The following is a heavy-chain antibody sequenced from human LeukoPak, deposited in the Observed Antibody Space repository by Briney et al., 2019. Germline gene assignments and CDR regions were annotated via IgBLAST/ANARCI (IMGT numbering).Heavy chain of an antibody. J-gene: IGHJ4*02. CDR1: GFTFSSYA. CDR2: ISGSGGST. D-gene: IGHD6-19*01. Sequence: GGSLRLSCVASGFTFSSYAMSWVRQAPGEGLGWVSDISGSGGSTYYADSVKGRFTITNNNSKNTLYLQMNSLRADDTAVYYCAKDADSGWYPFFDYWGQGTLVTVSS. V-gene: IGHV3-23*01. CDR3: AKDADSGWYPFFDY.